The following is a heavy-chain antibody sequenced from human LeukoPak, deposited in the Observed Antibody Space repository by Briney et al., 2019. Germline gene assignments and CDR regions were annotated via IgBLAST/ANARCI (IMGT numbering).Heavy chain of an antibody. J-gene: IGHJ4*02. CDR2: ISSSSSYI. CDR3: AITIVGATTGEDY. CDR1: GFTFSSYS. D-gene: IGHD1-26*01. V-gene: IGHV3-21*01. Sequence: GGSLRLSCAASGFTFSSYSMNWVRQAPGKGLEWVSSISSSSSYIYYADSVKGRFTISRDNAKNSLYLQMNSLRAEDTAVYYCAITIVGATTGEDYWGQGTLVTVSS.